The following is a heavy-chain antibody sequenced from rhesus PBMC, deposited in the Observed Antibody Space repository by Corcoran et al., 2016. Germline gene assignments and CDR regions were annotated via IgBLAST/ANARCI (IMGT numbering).Heavy chain of an antibody. CDR2: ITYSGST. CDR3: ARGGSSGLDFDY. Sequence: QVQLQESGPGLVKPSETLSLTCAVSGYSIRSGYYWSWIRQPPGKGLEWIGYITYSGSTSYNPSLKSRVTISRDTSKNQFSLKLSSVTAADTAVYYCARGGSSGLDFDYWGQGVLVTVSS. J-gene: IGHJ4*01. D-gene: IGHD6-31*01. CDR1: GYSIRSGYY. V-gene: IGHV4-122*02.